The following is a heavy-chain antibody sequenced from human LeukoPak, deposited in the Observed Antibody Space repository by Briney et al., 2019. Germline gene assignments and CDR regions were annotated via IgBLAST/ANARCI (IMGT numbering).Heavy chain of an antibody. Sequence: PGRSLRLSCAASGFTFSSYAMSCVRQPPGKGLEWVSAISVSGGSTYYADSVKGRFTISRDNSKKTLYLQMNSLRAEDTAVYYCAKDQGEVVMAPDDAFDIWGQGTMVTVSS. J-gene: IGHJ3*02. CDR1: GFTFSSYA. D-gene: IGHD3-22*01. CDR3: AKDQGEVVMAPDDAFDI. V-gene: IGHV3-23*01. CDR2: ISVSGGST.